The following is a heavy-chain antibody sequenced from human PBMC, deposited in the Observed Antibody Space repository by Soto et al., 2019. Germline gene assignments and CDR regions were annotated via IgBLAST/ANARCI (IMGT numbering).Heavy chain of an antibody. CDR2: IYYSGST. D-gene: IGHD3-22*01. J-gene: IGHJ4*02. CDR1: GGSISSYY. Sequence: QVQLQESGPGLVKPSETLSLTCTVSGGSISSYYWSWIRQPPGKGLEWIGYIYYSGSTNYNPSLKSRVTISVDTSKNQFSLKLSSVTAADTAVYYCARAREYYYDSTRYFDSWGQGTLVTVSS. CDR3: ARAREYYYDSTRYFDS. V-gene: IGHV4-59*01.